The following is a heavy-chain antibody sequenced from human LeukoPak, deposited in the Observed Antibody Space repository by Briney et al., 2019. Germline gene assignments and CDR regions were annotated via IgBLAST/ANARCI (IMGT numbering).Heavy chain of an antibody. CDR1: EFSFDDYA. CDR3: AKSMVGPRGYYYYGMDV. V-gene: IGHV3-23*01. D-gene: IGHD3-10*02. CDR2: ISGSGGST. Sequence: GGSLRLSCAASEFSFDDYAMYWARQAPGKGLEWVSAISGSGGSTYYADSVKGRFTISRDNSKNTLYLQMNSLRAEDTAVYYCAKSMVGPRGYYYYGMDVWGQGTTVAVSS. J-gene: IGHJ6*02.